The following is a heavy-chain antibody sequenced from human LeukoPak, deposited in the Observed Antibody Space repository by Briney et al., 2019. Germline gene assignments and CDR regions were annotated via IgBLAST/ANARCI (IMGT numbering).Heavy chain of an antibody. D-gene: IGHD3-16*01. V-gene: IGHV4-59*08. CDR1: GGSFSGYY. J-gene: IGHJ3*02. CDR3: ARRETGEPFDI. Sequence: SETLSLTCAVYGGSFSGYYWSWIRQPPGKGLEWIGYVYYSGSTSYNPSLKSRVTISLDTSKHQSSLKLNSVTAADTAVYYCARRETGEPFDIWGQGTMVTVSP. CDR2: VYYSGST.